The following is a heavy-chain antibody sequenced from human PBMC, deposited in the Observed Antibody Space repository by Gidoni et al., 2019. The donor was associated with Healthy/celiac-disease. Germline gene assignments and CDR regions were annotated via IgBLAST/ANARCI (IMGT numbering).Heavy chain of an antibody. CDR3: AREVYAAQTNWFDP. J-gene: IGHJ5*02. CDR2: ISGSGGST. D-gene: IGHD1-26*01. Sequence: EVQLLESGGGLVQPGGSLGLSCAASGFTFRSYAMSWVRQAPGKGLEWVSAISGSGGSTYYADSVKGRFTISRDNSKNTLYLQMNSLRAEDTAVYYCAREVYAAQTNWFDPWGQGTLVTVSS. CDR1: GFTFRSYA. V-gene: IGHV3-23*01.